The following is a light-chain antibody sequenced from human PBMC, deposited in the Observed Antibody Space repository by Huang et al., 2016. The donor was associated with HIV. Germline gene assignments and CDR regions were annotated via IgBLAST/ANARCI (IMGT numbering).Light chain of an antibody. CDR3: QQTYSIPFT. J-gene: IGKJ3*01. CDR2: AAS. CDR1: QRVSDY. Sequence: DIQMTQSPSSLSASVGDRVTITCRARQRVSDYLNWYQQKPGKAPKLLIYAASSLQSGVPLRFSGSGSGTDFTLTITSLQREDFATYYCQQTYSIPFTFGPGTTVDIK. V-gene: IGKV1-39*01.